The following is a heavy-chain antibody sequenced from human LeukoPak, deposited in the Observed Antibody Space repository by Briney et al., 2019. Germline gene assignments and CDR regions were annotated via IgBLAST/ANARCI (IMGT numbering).Heavy chain of an antibody. CDR3: ARGPTATHSYHYGMDI. V-gene: IGHV3-72*01. CDR1: GFTFSDHY. Sequence: GGSLRLSCAASGFTFSDHYMDWVRQVPGKGLEWVGRIRDKAKSHTIEYAASVNGRFSISRDDSRNSLYLQMNSLKTEDTAVYYCARGPTATHSYHYGMDIWGQGTTVTVSS. D-gene: IGHD4-17*01. CDR2: IRDKAKSHTI. J-gene: IGHJ6*02.